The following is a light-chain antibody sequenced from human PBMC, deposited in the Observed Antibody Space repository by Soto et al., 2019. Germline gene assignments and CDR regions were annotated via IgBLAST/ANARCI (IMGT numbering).Light chain of an antibody. J-gene: IGKJ4*01. CDR1: QSVSSSN. CDR3: QQYVGSGPVT. CDR2: GAS. Sequence: ETVLTQSPGTLSLSPGQRATLSCRASQSVSSSNLAWYQQKPGRAPRLLIYGASSRATGIPDRFSGSGSGTDFTLTISGLEPEDFAVYFCQQYVGSGPVTFGGGTKVEVK. V-gene: IGKV3-20*01.